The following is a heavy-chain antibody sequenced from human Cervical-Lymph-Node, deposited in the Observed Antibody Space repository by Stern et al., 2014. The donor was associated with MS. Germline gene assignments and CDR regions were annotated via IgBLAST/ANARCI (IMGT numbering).Heavy chain of an antibody. CDR2: IYPGDSET. J-gene: IGHJ4*02. CDR1: GYRFTNNW. D-gene: IGHD5-24*01. V-gene: IGHV5-51*03. Sequence: VQLVESGAEVKKPGESLRISCEVSGYRFTNNWIGWVRQMPGEGLEWMGIIYPGDSETRYSPSFQGQVTILVDKSNTTAYLQWSSLKASDTAIYYCARRGDGYMGIDYWGQGTLVTVSS. CDR3: ARRGDGYMGIDY.